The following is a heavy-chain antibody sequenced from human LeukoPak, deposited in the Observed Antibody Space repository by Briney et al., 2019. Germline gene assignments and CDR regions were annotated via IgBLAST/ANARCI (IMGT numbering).Heavy chain of an antibody. D-gene: IGHD6-19*01. CDR2: INPHSGGT. Sequence: GASVKVSCKASGYTFTDYYMHWVRQAPGQGLEWMGWINPHSGGTDHAQKFQGRVTMTRDMSISTAYMELSRLRSDDTAVYYCARVFGPVAAYYFDYWGQGTLVTVSS. CDR3: ARVFGPVAAYYFDY. J-gene: IGHJ4*02. CDR1: GYTFTDYY. V-gene: IGHV1-2*02.